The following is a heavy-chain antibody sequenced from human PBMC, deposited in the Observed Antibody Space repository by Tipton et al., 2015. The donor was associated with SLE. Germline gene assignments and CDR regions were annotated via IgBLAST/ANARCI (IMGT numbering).Heavy chain of an antibody. CDR3: ARAGPDYYSGMDV. CDR2: IYQSGGT. V-gene: IGHV4-30-2*01. J-gene: IGHJ6*02. CDR1: GGSINSGGYS. Sequence: LRLSCAVSGGSINSGGYSWSWIRQPPGKGLEWIGYIYQSGGTSYNPSLKSRVTISVDRSNNQFSLKLTSVTAADTAVYFCARAGPDYYSGMDVWGQGTMVTVSS.